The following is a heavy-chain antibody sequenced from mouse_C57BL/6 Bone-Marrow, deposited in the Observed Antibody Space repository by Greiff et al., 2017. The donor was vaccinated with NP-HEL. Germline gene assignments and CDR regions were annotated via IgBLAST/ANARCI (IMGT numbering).Heavy chain of an antibody. Sequence: VQLQQSGPVLVKPGASVKMSCKASGYTFTDYYMNWVKQSHGKSLEWIGVINPYNGGTCYNQKFKGKATLTVDKSSSTAYLGPHRLDSEDSSVYYCARERYKLTLDYWGQGTTLTVSS. V-gene: IGHV1-19*01. CDR2: INPYNGGT. CDR3: ARERYKLTLDY. J-gene: IGHJ2*01. CDR1: GYTFTDYY.